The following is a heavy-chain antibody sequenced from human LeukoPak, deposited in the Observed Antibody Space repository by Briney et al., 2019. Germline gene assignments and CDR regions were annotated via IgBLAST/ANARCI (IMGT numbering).Heavy chain of an antibody. CDR1: GFTFSSYA. J-gene: IGHJ6*02. Sequence: PGRSLRLSCAASGFTFSSYAMHWVRQAPGKGLEGVAIISYDGSNKYYADSVKGRFTISRDDSKNTLYLEMNSLRAEDTAVYYCARDNMVRGYYYYGMDVWGQGTTVTVSS. CDR2: ISYDGSNK. D-gene: IGHD3-10*01. CDR3: ARDNMVRGYYYYGMDV. V-gene: IGHV3-30-3*01.